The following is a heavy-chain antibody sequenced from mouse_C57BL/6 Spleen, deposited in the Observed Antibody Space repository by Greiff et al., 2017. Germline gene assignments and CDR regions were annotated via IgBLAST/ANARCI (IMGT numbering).Heavy chain of an antibody. CDR3: ATPYYDYDSWFAY. Sequence: EVKVVESGGGLVKPGGSLKLSCAASGFTFSDYGMHWVRQAPEKGLEWVAYISSGSSTIYYADTVKGRFTISRDNAKNTLFLQMTSLRSEDTAMYYCATPYYDYDSWFAYWGQGTLVTVSA. CDR2: ISSGSSTI. V-gene: IGHV5-17*01. CDR1: GFTFSDYG. J-gene: IGHJ3*01. D-gene: IGHD2-4*01.